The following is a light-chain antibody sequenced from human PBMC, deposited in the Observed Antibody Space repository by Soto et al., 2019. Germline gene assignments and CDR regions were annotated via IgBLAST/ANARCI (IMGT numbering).Light chain of an antibody. Sequence: DIQMTQSPSSLSASVGDRVTITCQASQDINNYLNWLQQKPGEAPNLLIYGASSLQSGVPSRFSGSGSGTDFTLTISSLQPEDLGTYFCQQSYSAPPTFGQGTKVEI. V-gene: IGKV1-39*01. CDR1: QDINNY. CDR3: QQSYSAPPT. J-gene: IGKJ1*01. CDR2: GAS.